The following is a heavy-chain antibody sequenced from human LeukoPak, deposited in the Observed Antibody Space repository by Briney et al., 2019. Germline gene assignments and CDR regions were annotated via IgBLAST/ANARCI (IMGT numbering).Heavy chain of an antibody. Sequence: SVKVSCMASGGTFSSYAISWVRQAPGQGLEWMGGIIPIFGTANYAQKFQGRVTITTDESTSTAYMELSSLRSEDTAVYYCARGVAAAGLGAFDYWGQGTLVTVSS. CDR3: ARGVAAAGLGAFDY. V-gene: IGHV1-69*05. J-gene: IGHJ4*02. CDR1: GGTFSSYA. D-gene: IGHD6-13*01. CDR2: IIPIFGTA.